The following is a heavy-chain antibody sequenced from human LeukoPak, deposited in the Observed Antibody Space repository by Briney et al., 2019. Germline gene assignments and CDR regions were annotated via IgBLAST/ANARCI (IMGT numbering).Heavy chain of an antibody. J-gene: IGHJ4*02. CDR1: GFTFSTYW. D-gene: IGHD3-22*01. V-gene: IGHV3-7*01. CDR3: ARDSSGYQ. CDR2: IKEDGSEK. Sequence: GGSLRLSCAASGFTFSTYWMSWVRQAPGKGLEWVANIKEDGSEKYYGDSVKGRFTISRDNAKNSLYLEINSLRVEDTAVYYCARDSSGYQWGQGTLVTVSS.